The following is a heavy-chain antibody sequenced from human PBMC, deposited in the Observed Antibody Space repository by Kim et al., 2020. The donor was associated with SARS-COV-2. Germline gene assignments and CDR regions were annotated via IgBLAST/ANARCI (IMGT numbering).Heavy chain of an antibody. CDR2: ISWNSGSI. CDR3: AKGAYGSGSYYNY. J-gene: IGHJ4*02. CDR1: GFTFDDYA. D-gene: IGHD3-10*01. V-gene: IGHV3-9*01. Sequence: GGSLRLSCAASGFTFDDYAMHWVRQAPGKGLEWVSGISWNSGSIGYADSVKGRFTISRDNAKNSLYLQMNSLRAEDTALYYCAKGAYGSGSYYNYWGQGT.